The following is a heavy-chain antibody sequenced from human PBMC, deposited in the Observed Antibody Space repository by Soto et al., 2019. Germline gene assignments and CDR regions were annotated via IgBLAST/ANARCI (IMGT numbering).Heavy chain of an antibody. Sequence: ASVKVSCKASGYTFTSYGISWVRQAPGQGLEWMGWISAYNGNTNDAQKLQGRVTMTTDTSTSTVYMELRSLRSDDTAVYYCAAGRVYDSSGYPPPSTHAFDIWGQGTMVTVSS. CDR3: AAGRVYDSSGYPPPSTHAFDI. V-gene: IGHV1-18*01. CDR1: GYTFTSYG. D-gene: IGHD3-22*01. J-gene: IGHJ3*02. CDR2: ISAYNGNT.